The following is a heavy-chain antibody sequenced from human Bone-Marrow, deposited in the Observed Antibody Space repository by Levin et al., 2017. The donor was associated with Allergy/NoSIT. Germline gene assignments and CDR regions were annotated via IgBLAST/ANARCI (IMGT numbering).Heavy chain of an antibody. V-gene: IGHV3-23*01. J-gene: IGHJ4*02. CDR1: GFTFSRYV. D-gene: IGHD1-7*01. Sequence: SCAASGFTFSRYVMAWVRQAPGQGLEWVSGMSGSGGRTVYADSVKGRFTISRDNSKNIMYLQMNSLRVEDTALYYCAREDNWNYDYWGQGTLVTVSS. CDR2: MSGSGGRT. CDR3: AREDNWNYDY.